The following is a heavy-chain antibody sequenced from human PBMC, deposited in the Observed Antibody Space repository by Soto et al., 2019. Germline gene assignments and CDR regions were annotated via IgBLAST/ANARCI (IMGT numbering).Heavy chain of an antibody. CDR1: GGTFSSYT. CDR2: IIPMLGIA. V-gene: IGHV1-69*02. J-gene: IGHJ4*02. D-gene: IGHD5-18*01. CDR3: ANRGYSYGFVIY. Sequence: QVQLVQSGAEVKKPGSSVKVSCKASGGTFSSYTFSWVRQAPGQGLEWMGRIIPMLGIANYAQKFQGRGTITPDKSTSTAYMELSSLRSEDTAVYYCANRGYSYGFVIYWGQGTLVTVSS.